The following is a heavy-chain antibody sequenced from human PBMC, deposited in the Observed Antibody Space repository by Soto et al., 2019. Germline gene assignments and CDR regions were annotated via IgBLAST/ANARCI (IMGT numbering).Heavy chain of an antibody. V-gene: IGHV1-24*01. CDR3: ATSVVGATTSSPPRNFDY. CDR1: GYTLTELS. Sequence: ASVKVSCKXSGYTLTELSMHWVRQAPGKGLEWMGGFDPEDGETIYAQKFQGRVTMTEDTSTDTAHMELSSLRSEDTAVYYCATSVVGATTSSPPRNFDYWGQGTLVTVSS. CDR2: FDPEDGET. J-gene: IGHJ4*02. D-gene: IGHD1-26*01.